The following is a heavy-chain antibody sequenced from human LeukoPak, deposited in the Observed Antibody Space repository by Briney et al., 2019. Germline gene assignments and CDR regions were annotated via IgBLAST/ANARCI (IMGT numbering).Heavy chain of an antibody. Sequence: ASVKVSCKASGGTFSSYAISWVRQAPGQGLEWMGGIIPIFGTANYAQKFQGRVTITADESTSTAYMELSSLRSEDTAVYYCARAPRARGHFDYWGQGTLVTVPS. CDR2: IIPIFGTA. J-gene: IGHJ4*02. CDR3: ARAPRARGHFDY. CDR1: GGTFSSYA. D-gene: IGHD3-10*01. V-gene: IGHV1-69*13.